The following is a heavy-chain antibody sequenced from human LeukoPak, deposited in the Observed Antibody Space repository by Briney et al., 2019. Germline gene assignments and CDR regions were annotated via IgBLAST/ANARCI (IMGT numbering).Heavy chain of an antibody. CDR2: ISYDGSNK. CDR3: AALSGSYYVDTDY. J-gene: IGHJ4*02. D-gene: IGHD1-26*01. CDR1: GFTFGSYG. Sequence: GRSLRLSCAAYGFTFGSYGMHWVRQAPGKGLEWVAVISYDGSNKYYADSLKGRFTISRDNSKNTLYLQMSSLRTEDTAVYYCAALSGSYYVDTDYWGQGTLVTVSS. V-gene: IGHV3-30*03.